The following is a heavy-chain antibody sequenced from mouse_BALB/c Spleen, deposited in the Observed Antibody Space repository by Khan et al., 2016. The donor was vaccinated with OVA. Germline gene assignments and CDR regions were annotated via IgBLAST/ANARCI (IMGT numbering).Heavy chain of an antibody. CDR2: IYPYNGGT. CDR1: GYTFTDYN. J-gene: IGHJ2*01. V-gene: IGHV1S29*02. CDR3: ARSMGPGYDYCFDY. Sequence: VQLQEPGPELVKPGASLHISCKASGYTFTDYNMHWVKQTHGKSFDWIGYIYPYNGGTGYNQKSMSKATLTADNYSSTAPMELRSLTAEDSSVYYCARSMGPGYDYCFDYWAHGTTLTVSS. D-gene: IGHD2-4*01.